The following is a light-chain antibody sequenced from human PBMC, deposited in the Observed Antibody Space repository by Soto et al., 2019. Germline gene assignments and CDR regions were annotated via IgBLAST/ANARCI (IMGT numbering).Light chain of an antibody. J-gene: IGKJ5*01. CDR2: DAC. Sequence: DIEMNRCPSTLSAYVGDRVTITCRASQSISSWLAWYQQKPGKAPKLLIYDACSLESGVPSRFSGSGSGTEFPLTISSLQPDDFATYYCQQYNSYPITFGHATGLKIK. V-gene: IGKV1-5*01. CDR1: QSISSW. CDR3: QQYNSYPIT.